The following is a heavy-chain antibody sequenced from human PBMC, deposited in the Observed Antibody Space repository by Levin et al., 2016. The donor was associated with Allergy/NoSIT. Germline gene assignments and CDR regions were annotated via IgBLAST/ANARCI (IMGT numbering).Heavy chain of an antibody. Sequence: ASVKVSCKASGYTFIGNDLNWVRQAPGQGLEWVGWMNPKTGRTGYAQRFQGRVTMTSDTSISTAYLELSGLTSDDTAVYYCARSRGSGYSSGRSCLYWGQGTLVTVSS. V-gene: IGHV1-8*01. CDR2: MNPKTGRT. CDR1: GYTFIGND. CDR3: ARSRGSGYSSGRSCLY. J-gene: IGHJ1*01. D-gene: IGHD6-25*01.